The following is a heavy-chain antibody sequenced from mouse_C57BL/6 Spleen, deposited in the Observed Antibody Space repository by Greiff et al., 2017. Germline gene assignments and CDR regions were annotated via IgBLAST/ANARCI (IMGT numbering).Heavy chain of an antibody. CDR2: IDPSDSET. D-gene: IGHD2-4*01. CDR3: ARGDDYDALDY. V-gene: IGHV1-52*01. Sequence: QVQLQQPGAELVRPGSSVKLSCKASGYTFTSYWMHWVKQRPIQGLEWIGNIDPSDSETHYNQKFKDKATLTVDKSSSTAYMQLSSLTSEDSAVYYCARGDDYDALDYWGQGTTLTVSS. CDR1: GYTFTSYW. J-gene: IGHJ2*01.